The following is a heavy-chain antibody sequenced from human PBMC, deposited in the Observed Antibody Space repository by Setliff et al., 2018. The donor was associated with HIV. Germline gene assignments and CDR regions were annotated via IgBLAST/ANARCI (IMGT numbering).Heavy chain of an antibody. J-gene: IGHJ4*02. V-gene: IGHV4-34*01. CDR3: AKGPRGLGLRYYFDY. CDR1: GGSFSASY. D-gene: IGHD3-10*01. CDR2: INHSGIT. Sequence: SETLSLTCAVYGGSFSASYWSWIRQAPGKGLEWIGEINHSGITHFNPSLDTRVTMFADTSKNQFSLRLSPVAAADTAIYYCAKGPRGLGLRYYFDYWAQGSQVTVSS.